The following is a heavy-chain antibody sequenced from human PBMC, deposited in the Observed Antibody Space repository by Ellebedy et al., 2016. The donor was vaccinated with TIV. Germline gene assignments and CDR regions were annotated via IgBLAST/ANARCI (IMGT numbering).Heavy chain of an antibody. CDR2: MIPNSGYT. Sequence: ASVKVSXKASRYTFTSYDIIWVRQATGQGLEWMGWMIPNSGYTVYAQKLQGRVTMTTDTSTSTAYMDLRSLRSDDTAVYYCARVMSLGIWDGFDFWGQGTLVTVSS. D-gene: IGHD2-15*01. CDR1: RYTFTSYD. CDR3: ARVMSLGIWDGFDF. V-gene: IGHV1-8*01. J-gene: IGHJ4*02.